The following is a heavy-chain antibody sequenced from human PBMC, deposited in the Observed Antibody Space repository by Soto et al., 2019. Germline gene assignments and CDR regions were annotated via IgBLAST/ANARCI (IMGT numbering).Heavy chain of an antibody. CDR2: IKSKTDGGTT. CDR3: TTQTTVTQDYYYYYGMDV. CDR1: GFTFSNAW. J-gene: IGHJ6*02. Sequence: GGSLRLSCAASGFTFSNAWMSWVRQAPGKGLEWVGRIKSKTDGGTTDYAAPVKGRFTISRDDSKNTLYLQMNSLKTEDTAVYYCTTQTTVTQDYYYYYGMDVWGQGTTVTVSS. V-gene: IGHV3-15*01. D-gene: IGHD4-17*01.